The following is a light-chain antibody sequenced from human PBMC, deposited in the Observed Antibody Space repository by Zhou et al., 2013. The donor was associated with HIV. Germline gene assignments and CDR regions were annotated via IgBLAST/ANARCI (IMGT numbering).Light chain of an antibody. V-gene: IGKV1-12*01. J-gene: IGKJ3*01. CDR2: SAS. CDR1: QSIRTS. Sequence: DIQMTQSPSTLSASVGDRVTITCRASQSIRTSLAWYQQKPGKAPNLLIYSASNLQSGVPSRFSASGSGTDFTLTITSLQPDDFATYYCQQAYSFPLTFGPGTKVDRK. CDR3: QQAYSFPLT.